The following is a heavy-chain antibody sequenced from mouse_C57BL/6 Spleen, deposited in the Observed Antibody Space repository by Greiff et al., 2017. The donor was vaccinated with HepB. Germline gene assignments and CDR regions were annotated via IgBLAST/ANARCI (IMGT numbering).Heavy chain of an antibody. V-gene: IGHV1-50*01. CDR2: IDPSDSYT. J-gene: IGHJ2*01. CDR1: GYTFTSYW. CDR3: ARGDGTADY. Sequence: VKLMESGAELVKPGASVKLSCKASGYTFTSYWMQWVKQRPGRGLEWIGEIDPSDSYTNYNQKFKGKATLTVDTSSSTAYMQLSSLTSEDSAVYYCARGDGTADYWGQGTTLTVSS. D-gene: IGHD3-3*01.